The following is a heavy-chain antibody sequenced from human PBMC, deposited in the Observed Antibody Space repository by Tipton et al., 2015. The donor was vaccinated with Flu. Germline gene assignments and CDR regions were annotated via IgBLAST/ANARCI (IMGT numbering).Heavy chain of an antibody. CDR1: GGSISSYY. CDR3: ARDSDIVVDNWFDP. D-gene: IGHD2-15*01. CDR2: IYTSGST. Sequence: TLSLTCTVSGGSISSYYWSWIRQPAGKGLEWIGRIYTSGSTNYNPSLKSRVTMSVDTSKNQFSLKLSSLTAADTAVYYCARDSDIVVDNWFDPWGQGTLVTVSS. V-gene: IGHV4-4*07. J-gene: IGHJ5*02.